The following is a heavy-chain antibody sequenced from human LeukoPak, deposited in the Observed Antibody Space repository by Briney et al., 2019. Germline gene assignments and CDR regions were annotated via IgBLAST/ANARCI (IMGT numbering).Heavy chain of an antibody. CDR1: GFTFSSHW. CDR3: ARRGITISGVLVYHYSGLDV. J-gene: IGHJ6*02. Sequence: PGGSLRLSCAGSGFTFSSHWMNWVRQAPGKGLEWVASIKDDGSEKHFLDSVNGRFAISRDNAKNSLYLQMSSLGAEDTAVYYCARRGITISGVLVYHYSGLDVWGQGTTVTASS. D-gene: IGHD3-3*01. CDR2: IKDDGSEK. V-gene: IGHV3-7*02.